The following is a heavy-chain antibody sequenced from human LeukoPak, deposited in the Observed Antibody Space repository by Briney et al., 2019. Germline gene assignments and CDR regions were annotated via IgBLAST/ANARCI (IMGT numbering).Heavy chain of an antibody. V-gene: IGHV3-20*04. CDR2: INWNGGST. CDR3: ARPRKGVGYYYYYMDV. J-gene: IGHJ6*03. D-gene: IGHD3-10*01. Sequence: PGGSLRLSCAASGFTFSSYWMHWVRQAPGKGLEWVSGINWNGGSTGYADSVQGRFTISRDNAKNSLYLQMNSLRAEDTALYYCARPRKGVGYYYYYMDVWGKGTTVTVSS. CDR1: GFTFSSYW.